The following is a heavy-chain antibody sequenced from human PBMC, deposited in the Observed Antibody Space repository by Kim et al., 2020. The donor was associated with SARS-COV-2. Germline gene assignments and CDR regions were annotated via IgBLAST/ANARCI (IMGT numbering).Heavy chain of an antibody. CDR2: ISSSGSTI. J-gene: IGHJ6*02. V-gene: IGHV3-11*01. CDR3: AKDMRSSWSGYIPPYYYYGMDV. D-gene: IGHD3-3*01. Sequence: GGSLRLSCAASGFTFSDYYMSWIRQAPGKGLEWVSYISSSGSTIYYADSVKGRFTISRDNAKNSLYLQMNSLRAEDTALYYCAKDMRSSWSGYIPPYYYYGMDVWGQGTTVTVSS. CDR1: GFTFSDYY.